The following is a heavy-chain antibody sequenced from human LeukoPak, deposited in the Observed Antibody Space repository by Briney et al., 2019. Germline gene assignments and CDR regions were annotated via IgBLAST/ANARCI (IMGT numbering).Heavy chain of an antibody. V-gene: IGHV4-4*07. CDR3: ARQIPGSGQGFDP. Sequence: SETLSLTCIVSGGSISNYFWTWIRQPAGKGLEWIGRIHASGTTNYNPSLKSRVTFSLDTSKNQSSLNLSSVTAEDTAVYYCARQIPGSGQGFDPWGQGTLVAVSS. CDR1: GGSISNYF. D-gene: IGHD3-10*01. CDR2: IHASGTT. J-gene: IGHJ5*02.